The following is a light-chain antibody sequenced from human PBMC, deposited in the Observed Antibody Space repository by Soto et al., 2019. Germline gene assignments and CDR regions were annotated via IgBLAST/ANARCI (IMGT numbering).Light chain of an antibody. CDR3: QQRSNWPPWT. J-gene: IGKJ1*01. CDR2: HAS. Sequence: EIVLTQSPATLSLSPGERATLSCRASQSINRHLAWYQQKPGQSPRLLIYHASNRATGIPVRFSGSGSGTDFTLTISSLEPEDFAVYYCQQRSNWPPWTFGQGTKVEIK. V-gene: IGKV3-11*01. CDR1: QSINRH.